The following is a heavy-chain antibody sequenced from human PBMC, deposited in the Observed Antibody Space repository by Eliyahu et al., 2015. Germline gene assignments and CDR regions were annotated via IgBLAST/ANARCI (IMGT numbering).Heavy chain of an antibody. V-gene: IGHV3-48*03. J-gene: IGHJ4*02. Sequence: EVKLVESGGGLVQPGGSLRLSCAASGFPXSSYEMNWVRQAPGKGLEWISYISSSDSTIYYADSVKGRFTLSRDNAKNSLYLQMNSLRAEDTAVYYCAREASVTPNFDYWGQGTLVTVSS. CDR2: ISSSDSTI. D-gene: IGHD4-17*01. CDR1: GFPXSSYE. CDR3: AREASVTPNFDY.